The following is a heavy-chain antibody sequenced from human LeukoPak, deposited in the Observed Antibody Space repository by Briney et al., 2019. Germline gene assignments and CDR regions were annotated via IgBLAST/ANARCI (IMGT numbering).Heavy chain of an antibody. J-gene: IGHJ4*02. CDR2: IYSGGST. CDR1: GFTFSSNY. CDR3: ARMYGDYVDY. Sequence: GGXXXLSCAASGFTFSSNYMSWVRQAPGKGLEWVSVIYSGGSTYYADSVTGRFTISRDNSKNTLYLQMNSLRAEDTAVYYCARMYGDYVDYWGQGTLVTVSS. D-gene: IGHD4-17*01. V-gene: IGHV3-53*01.